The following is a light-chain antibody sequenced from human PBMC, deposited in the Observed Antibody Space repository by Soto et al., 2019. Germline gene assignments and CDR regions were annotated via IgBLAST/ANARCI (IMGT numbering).Light chain of an antibody. CDR2: DVS. V-gene: IGLV2-14*01. CDR1: SSDVGGYNY. Sequence: QSALTQPASVSGSPGQSITISCTGTSSDVGGYNYVSWYQQHPGKAPKVMIYDVSNRPSGVSNRFSGSKSGNTASLTISGLQAEDEADYHCSSYTSRSTLVVFGGGTKLTVL. J-gene: IGLJ2*01. CDR3: SSYTSRSTLVV.